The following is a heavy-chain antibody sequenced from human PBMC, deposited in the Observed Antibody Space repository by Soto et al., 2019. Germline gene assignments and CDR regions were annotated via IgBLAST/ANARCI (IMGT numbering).Heavy chain of an antibody. Sequence: ASVKVSCKASGYTFTSYAMHWVRQAPGQRPEWMGWINAGNGNTKYSQKFQGRVTITRDTSASTAYMELSSLRSEDTAVYYCAGKSALINRSAPFYYWGQGTLVTVSS. J-gene: IGHJ4*02. V-gene: IGHV1-3*01. D-gene: IGHD3-10*01. CDR3: AGKSALINRSAPFYY. CDR2: INAGNGNT. CDR1: GYTFTSYA.